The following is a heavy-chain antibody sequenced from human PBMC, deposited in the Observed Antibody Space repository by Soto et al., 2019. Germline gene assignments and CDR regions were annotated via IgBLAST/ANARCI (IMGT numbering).Heavy chain of an antibody. CDR3: ARSFKNYYDSSGYYYYFDD. J-gene: IGHJ4*02. CDR1: GYTFTGYY. D-gene: IGHD3-22*01. CDR2: INPNSGGT. Sequence: ASVKVSCKASGYTFTGYYMHWVRQAPGQGLEWMGWINPNSGGTNYAQKFQGWVTMTRDTSISTAYMELSRLRSDDTAVYYCARSFKNYYDSSGYYYYFDDWGQGTLVTVSS. V-gene: IGHV1-2*04.